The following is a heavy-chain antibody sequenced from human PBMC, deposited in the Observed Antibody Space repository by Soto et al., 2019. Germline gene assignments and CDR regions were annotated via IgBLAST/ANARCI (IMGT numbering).Heavy chain of an antibody. Sequence: GGSLRLSCAASGFTFSSYAMHWVRQAPGKGLEWVAVISYDGSNKYYADSVKGRFTISRDNSKNTLYLQMNSLRAEDTAVYYCARDRGIVVVPAGSFDYWGQGTLVTVSS. CDR3: ARDRGIVVVPAGSFDY. D-gene: IGHD2-2*01. V-gene: IGHV3-30-3*01. CDR1: GFTFSSYA. J-gene: IGHJ4*02. CDR2: ISYDGSNK.